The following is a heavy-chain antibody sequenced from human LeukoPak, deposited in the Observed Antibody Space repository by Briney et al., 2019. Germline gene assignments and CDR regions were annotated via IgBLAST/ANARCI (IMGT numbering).Heavy chain of an antibody. CDR3: AKDVAGADYYYYGMDV. J-gene: IGHJ6*02. D-gene: IGHD1-26*01. CDR1: GFTFSIYA. Sequence: GGSLRLSCAASGFTFSIYAMSWVRQAPGKGLEWVSGISGSGGSTYYADSVKGRFTISRDNSKNTLSLQMNSLRSEDTGVYYCAKDVAGADYYYYGMDVWAQGPRSPSP. V-gene: IGHV3-23*01. CDR2: ISGSGGST.